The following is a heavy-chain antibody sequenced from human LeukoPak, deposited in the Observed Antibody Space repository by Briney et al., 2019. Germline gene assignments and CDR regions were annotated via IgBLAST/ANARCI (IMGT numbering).Heavy chain of an antibody. J-gene: IGHJ4*02. V-gene: IGHV4-34*01. Sequence: PSETLSLTRVVSGGSFSGYYWSWLRQPPGKGLEWIGEINNSGSTNYNPSLKSRVTISVDTSKNQFSLKVSSVTAADTAVYYCARPGLRYYGSGSYYGYWGQGTLVTVSP. D-gene: IGHD3-10*01. CDR1: GGSFSGYY. CDR3: ARPGLRYYGSGSYYGY. CDR2: INNSGST.